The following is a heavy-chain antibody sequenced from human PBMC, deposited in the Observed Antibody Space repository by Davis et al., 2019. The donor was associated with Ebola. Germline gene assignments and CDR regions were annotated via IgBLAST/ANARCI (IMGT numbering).Heavy chain of an antibody. CDR2: ISAYNGNT. CDR3: ARTPVAARLKARGYNWFDP. D-gene: IGHD6-6*01. V-gene: IGHV1-18*04. Sequence: ASVKVSCKASGYTFTSYGISWVRQAPGQGLEWMGWISAYNGNTNYAQKLQGRVTMTTDTSTSTAYMELRSLRSDDTAVYYCARTPVAARLKARGYNWFDPWGQGTLVTVSS. CDR1: GYTFTSYG. J-gene: IGHJ5*02.